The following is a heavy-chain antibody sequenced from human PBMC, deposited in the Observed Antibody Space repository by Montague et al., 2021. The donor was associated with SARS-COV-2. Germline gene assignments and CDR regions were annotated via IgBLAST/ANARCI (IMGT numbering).Heavy chain of an antibody. CDR1: GDSVSSNSAA. J-gene: IGHJ6*02. Sequence: CAISGDSVSSNSAAWNWIRQSPSRGLEWLGRTYYRSKWYNDYAVSVKGRITINLDTSKNQFSLQLNSVTPEDTAVYYCARGLWFEELLYYYYYYGMDVWGQGTTVTVSS. CDR2: TYYRSKWYN. CDR3: ARGLWFEELLYYYYYYGMDV. D-gene: IGHD3-10*01. V-gene: IGHV6-1*01.